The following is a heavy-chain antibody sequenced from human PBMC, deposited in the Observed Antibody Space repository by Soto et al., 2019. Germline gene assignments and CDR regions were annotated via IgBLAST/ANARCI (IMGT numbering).Heavy chain of an antibody. Sequence: EVQLLESGGGLVQPGGSLRLSCAASGFTFSSYAMSWVRQAPGKGLEWVSAISGSGGSTYYADSVKGRFTISRDNSKNTLYLQMNSLRAEDTAVYYCAGRYCSSTSCYAGLDYWGQGTLDTVSS. CDR2: ISGSGGST. V-gene: IGHV3-23*01. CDR3: AGRYCSSTSCYAGLDY. CDR1: GFTFSSYA. D-gene: IGHD2-2*01. J-gene: IGHJ4*02.